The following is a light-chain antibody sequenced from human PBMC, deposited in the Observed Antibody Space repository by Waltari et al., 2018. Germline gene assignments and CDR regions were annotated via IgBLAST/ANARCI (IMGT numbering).Light chain of an antibody. CDR2: GKN. CDR3: HSRDSSGNVL. V-gene: IGLV3-19*01. J-gene: IGLJ2*01. Sequence: SSELTQDPAVSVALGQTVRITCQGASLRTSYVSWFHQKPGQAPALVIYGKNNRPSGIPDRFSASSSGSTASLTIIGAQAEDEADYYCHSRDSSGNVLIGGGTKLTVV. CDR1: SLRTSY.